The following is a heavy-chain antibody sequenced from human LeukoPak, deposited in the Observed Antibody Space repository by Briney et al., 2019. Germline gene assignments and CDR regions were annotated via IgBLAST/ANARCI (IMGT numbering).Heavy chain of an antibody. J-gene: IGHJ4*02. CDR3: AREPPGGYYDSSTPDY. D-gene: IGHD3-22*01. CDR2: ISSSGSTI. V-gene: IGHV3-11*04. CDR1: GFTFSDYH. Sequence: PGGSLRLSCAASGFTFSDYHMSWIRQAPGKGLEWVSYISSSGSTIYYADSVKGRFTISRDNAKNSLYLQMNSLRAEDTAVYYCAREPPGGYYDSSTPDYWGQGTLVTVSS.